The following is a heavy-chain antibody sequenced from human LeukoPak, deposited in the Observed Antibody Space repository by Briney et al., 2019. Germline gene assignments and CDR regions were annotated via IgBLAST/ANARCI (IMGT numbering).Heavy chain of an antibody. D-gene: IGHD1-7*01. V-gene: IGHV3-48*03. Sequence: PGGSLRLSCAASGFRISSYEMNWVRQAPGKGLEWVSYISSSGSTIYYADSVKGRFTISRDNAKNSLYLQMNSLRAEDTAVYYCARVELAPYYYYMDVWGKGTTVTVSS. CDR1: GFRISSYE. CDR3: ARVELAPYYYYMDV. CDR2: ISSSGSTI. J-gene: IGHJ6*03.